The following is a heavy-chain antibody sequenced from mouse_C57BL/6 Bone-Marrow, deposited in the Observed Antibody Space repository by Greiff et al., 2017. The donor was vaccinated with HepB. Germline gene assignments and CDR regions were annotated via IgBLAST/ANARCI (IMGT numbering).Heavy chain of an antibody. J-gene: IGHJ1*03. CDR1: GYTFTDYY. Sequence: VQLQQSGPVLVKPGASVKMSCKASGYTFTDYYMNWVKQSHGKSLEWIGVINPYNGGTSYNQKFKSKATLTVDKSSSTAYMKLNSLTSEDSAVYFCARPPPGDGSSYRYWYFDVWGTGTTVTVSS. D-gene: IGHD1-1*01. CDR2: INPYNGGT. V-gene: IGHV1-19*01. CDR3: ARPPPGDGSSYRYWYFDV.